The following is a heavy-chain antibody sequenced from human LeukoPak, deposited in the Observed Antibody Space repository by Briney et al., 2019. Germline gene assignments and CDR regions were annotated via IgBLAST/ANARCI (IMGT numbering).Heavy chain of an antibody. J-gene: IGHJ4*02. D-gene: IGHD3-22*01. Sequence: GGSLRLSCAASEFTFNTYAVSWVRQAPGKGLEWVSAISGDGGITYYADSVRGRFTISRDNAKNSLYLQMNSLRAEDTAVYYCARDRYYYDSSGSPFDYWGQGTLVTVSS. V-gene: IGHV3-23*01. CDR3: ARDRYYYDSSGSPFDY. CDR2: ISGDGGIT. CDR1: EFTFNTYA.